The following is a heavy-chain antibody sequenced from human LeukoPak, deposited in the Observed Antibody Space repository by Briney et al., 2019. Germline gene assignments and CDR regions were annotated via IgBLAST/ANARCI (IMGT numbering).Heavy chain of an antibody. V-gene: IGHV4-34*01. CDR1: GGSFSGYY. Sequence: PSETLSLTCAVYGGSFSGYYWSWIRQPPGKGLEWIGEINHSGSTNYNPSLKSRVTISVDTSKNQFSLKLSSVTAADTAVYYCARPYVSSSSFCAFDIWGQGTMVTVSS. D-gene: IGHD6-6*01. J-gene: IGHJ3*02. CDR2: INHSGST. CDR3: ARPYVSSSSFCAFDI.